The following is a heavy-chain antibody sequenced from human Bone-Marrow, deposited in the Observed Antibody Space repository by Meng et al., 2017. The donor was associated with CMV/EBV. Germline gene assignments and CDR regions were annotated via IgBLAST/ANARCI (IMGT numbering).Heavy chain of an antibody. CDR3: ARVFHDFWSAYRFFDY. D-gene: IGHD3-3*01. CDR1: GGSISSYY. Sequence: SETLSLTCTVSGGSISSYYWSWIRQPPGKGLEWIGYIYYSGSTNYNPSLKSRVTISVDTSKNQFSLKLSSVTAADTAVYFCARVFHDFWSAYRFFDYWGQGTLVTVSS. J-gene: IGHJ4*02. CDR2: IYYSGST. V-gene: IGHV4-59*01.